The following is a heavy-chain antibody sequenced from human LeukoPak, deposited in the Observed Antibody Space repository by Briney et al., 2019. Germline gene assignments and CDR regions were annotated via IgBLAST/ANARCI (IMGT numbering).Heavy chain of an antibody. D-gene: IGHD6-19*01. Sequence: EPGGSLRLSCTASGFTFGDYAMSWVRQAPGKGLEWVGYIRSKAYGGTTEYAASVKGRFTISRDDSKSIAYLQMNSLKTEDTAVYYCTRELAVAGYYYYYGMDVWGKGTTVTVSS. CDR1: GFTFGDYA. CDR3: TRELAVAGYYYYYGMDV. CDR2: IRSKAYGGTT. J-gene: IGHJ6*04. V-gene: IGHV3-49*04.